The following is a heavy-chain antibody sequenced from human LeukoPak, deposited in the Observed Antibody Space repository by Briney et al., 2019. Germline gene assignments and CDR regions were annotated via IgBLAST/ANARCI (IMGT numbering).Heavy chain of an antibody. CDR3: ARAATSHYFDY. J-gene: IGHJ4*02. CDR2: ISAYNGNT. V-gene: IGHV1-18*01. CDR1: GYTFTSYG. Sequence: ASVKVSCKASGYTFTSYGISWVRQSPGQGLEWMGWISAYNGNTNYAQKLQGRVTMTTDTSTSTDYMELRSLRSDDTAAYYCARAATSHYFDYWGQGVLVTVSS.